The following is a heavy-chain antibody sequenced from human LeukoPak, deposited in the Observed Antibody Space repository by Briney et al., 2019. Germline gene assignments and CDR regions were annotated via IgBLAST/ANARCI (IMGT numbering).Heavy chain of an antibody. D-gene: IGHD3-10*01. Sequence: PSETLSLTCTVSGGSISSYYWSWIRQPPWKGLEWIGYIYYSGSTNYNPSLKSRVTISVDTSKNQFSLKLSSVTAADTAVYYCARLGPMVRGWDWGQGTLVTVSS. CDR1: GGSISSYY. J-gene: IGHJ4*02. CDR2: IYYSGST. CDR3: ARLGPMVRGWD. V-gene: IGHV4-59*08.